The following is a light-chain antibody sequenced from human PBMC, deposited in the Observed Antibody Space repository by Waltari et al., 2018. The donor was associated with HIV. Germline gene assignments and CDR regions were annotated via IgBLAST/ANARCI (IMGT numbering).Light chain of an antibody. J-gene: IGKJ1*01. V-gene: IGKV3-15*01. CDR3: QQYNNWPRT. CDR2: GAS. CDR1: QSVSSN. Sequence: EIVMTQSPATLSVSPGERATLSCRASQSVSSNLAWDQQKPGQAPRLLIYGASTRATGIPGRFSGSGSGTEFTLTISSLQSEDFAVYYCQQYNNWPRTFGQGTKVEIK.